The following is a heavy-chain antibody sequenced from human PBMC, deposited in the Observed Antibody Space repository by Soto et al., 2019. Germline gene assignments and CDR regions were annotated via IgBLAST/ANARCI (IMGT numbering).Heavy chain of an antibody. D-gene: IGHD3-10*01. CDR1: GFTFSSYD. Sequence: QVQLVESGGGVVQPGRSLRLSCAASGFTFSSYDMQWVRQAPGKGLEWVAVISYDGSNKYYADSVKGRFTISRDNSKNTLYLQMNSLGAEDTAVYYCARPDYGSGSYPDYWGQGTLVTVSS. V-gene: IGHV3-30-3*01. CDR2: ISYDGSNK. CDR3: ARPDYGSGSYPDY. J-gene: IGHJ4*02.